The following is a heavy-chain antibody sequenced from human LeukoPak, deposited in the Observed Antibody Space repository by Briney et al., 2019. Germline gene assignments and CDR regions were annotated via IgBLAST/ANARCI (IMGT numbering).Heavy chain of an antibody. V-gene: IGHV1-69*13. CDR1: GGTFSSYT. CDR3: ATVTPGYSSGLSFDY. J-gene: IGHJ4*02. CDR2: IIPISGTA. D-gene: IGHD6-19*01. Sequence: GASVKVSCKASGGTFSSYTISWVHQAPGHGIEWMGGIIPISGTANYAQKFQGRVTITADESTSTAYMELSSLRSEDTAVYYCATVTPGYSSGLSFDYWGQGTLVTVSS.